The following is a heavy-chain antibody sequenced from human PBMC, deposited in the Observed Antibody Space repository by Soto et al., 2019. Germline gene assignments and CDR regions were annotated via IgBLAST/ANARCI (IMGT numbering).Heavy chain of an antibody. D-gene: IGHD3-16*01. CDR1: GFTFGSYA. CDR2: ISGSGGST. J-gene: IGHJ3*02. CDR3: AKDGGRGYDAFDI. Sequence: GGSLRLSCAASGFTFGSYAMSWVRQAPGKGLEWISAISGSGGSTYYADSVKGRFTISRDNSKNTLYLQMSSLRGEDTAVYYCAKDGGRGYDAFDIWGQGTMVTVSS. V-gene: IGHV3-23*01.